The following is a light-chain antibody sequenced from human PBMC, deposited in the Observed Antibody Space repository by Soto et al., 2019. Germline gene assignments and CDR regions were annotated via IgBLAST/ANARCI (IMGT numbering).Light chain of an antibody. J-gene: IGKJ1*01. CDR1: QGISSH. Sequence: AIRMTQSPSSLSASTGDRVTITCRASQGISSHLAWYQQKPGKAPKLLIYAASTLQSGVPSRFSGSGSGTDFTLTISSLQSEDFATYYCQQYYSYPWTFGQGTKVEIK. CDR2: AAS. CDR3: QQYYSYPWT. V-gene: IGKV1-8*01.